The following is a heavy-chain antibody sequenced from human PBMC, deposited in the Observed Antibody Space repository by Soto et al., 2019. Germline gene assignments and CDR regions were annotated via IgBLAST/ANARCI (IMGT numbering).Heavy chain of an antibody. CDR2: IYYSGST. CDR3: ARYSEVQPVDY. D-gene: IGHD2-21*01. Sequence: PSETLSLTCTVSGGSISSGDYYWSWIRQPPGKGLEWIGYIYYSGSTYYNPSLKSRVTISVDTSKNQFSLKLSSVTAADTAVYYCARYSEVQPVDYWGQGTLVTVSS. V-gene: IGHV4-30-4*01. J-gene: IGHJ4*02. CDR1: GGSISSGDYY.